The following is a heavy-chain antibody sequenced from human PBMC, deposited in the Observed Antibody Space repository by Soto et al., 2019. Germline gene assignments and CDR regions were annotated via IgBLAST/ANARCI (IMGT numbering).Heavy chain of an antibody. J-gene: IGHJ4*02. Sequence: LRLSCAASGFTFNNYGMSWVRQAPGKGLEWVSAITDSGGSTYYADSVKGRFTISRDNSKNTVYLQMNSLRAEDTAVYYCAKAATVVTLYYFDYWGQGTLVTVSS. CDR1: GFTFNNYG. CDR2: ITDSGGST. CDR3: AKAATVVTLYYFDY. D-gene: IGHD4-17*01. V-gene: IGHV3-23*01.